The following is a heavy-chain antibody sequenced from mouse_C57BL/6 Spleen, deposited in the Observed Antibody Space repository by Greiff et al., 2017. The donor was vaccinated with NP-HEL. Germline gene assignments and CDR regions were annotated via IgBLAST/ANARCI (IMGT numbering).Heavy chain of an antibody. CDR1: GFTFSDYY. CDR3: ARDEGGTTVSFDY. Sequence: EVQGVESEGGSVQPGSSMKLSCTASGFTFSDYYMAWVRQVPEKGLEWVANINYDGSSTYYLDSLKSRFIISRDNAKNILYLQMSSLKSEDTATYYCARDEGGTTVSFDYWGQGTTLTVPS. J-gene: IGHJ2*01. CDR2: INYDGSST. D-gene: IGHD1-1*01. V-gene: IGHV5-16*01.